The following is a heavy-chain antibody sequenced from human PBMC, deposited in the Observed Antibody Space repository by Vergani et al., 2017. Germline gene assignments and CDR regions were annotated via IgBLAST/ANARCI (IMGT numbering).Heavy chain of an antibody. D-gene: IGHD1-14*01. CDR2: IVVGSGNT. J-gene: IGHJ6*02. V-gene: IGHV1-58*01. Sequence: QMQLVQSGPEVKKPGTSVKVSCKASGFTFTSSAVQWVRQARGQRLEWIGWIVVGSGNTNYAQKFQERVTITRDMSTSTAYMELSSLRSEDTAVYYCASPWLEPRAPHYYYYGMDVWGQGTTVTVSS. CDR3: ASPWLEPRAPHYYYYGMDV. CDR1: GFTFTSSA.